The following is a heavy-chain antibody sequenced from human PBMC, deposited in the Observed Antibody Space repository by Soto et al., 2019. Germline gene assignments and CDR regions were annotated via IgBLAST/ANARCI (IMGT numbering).Heavy chain of an antibody. CDR3: VQAQEWAAGDVSFDS. CDR1: GFTFGDYA. V-gene: IGHV3-9*01. J-gene: IGHJ4*02. D-gene: IGHD2-8*01. Sequence: PGGSLRLSCVGSVGSVVSGFTFGDYAMHWVRLGPGRGLEWVSGISWNGRNIAYADSVTGRFSISRDNTKNSLYLQMNSLRPEDTALYYCVQAQEWAAGDVSFDSWGQGTRVTVPQ. CDR2: ISWNGRNI.